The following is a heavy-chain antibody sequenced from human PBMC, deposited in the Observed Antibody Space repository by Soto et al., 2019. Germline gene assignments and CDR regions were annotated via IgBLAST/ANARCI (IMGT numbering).Heavy chain of an antibody. V-gene: IGHV6-1*01. J-gene: IGHJ6*02. D-gene: IGHD5-12*01. CDR3: AKPVATYYYYGMDV. Sequence: SQTLSLTCVISGDSVSSNSAAWNWIRQSPSRGLEWLGRTYYRSKWYNDYAVSVKSRITINPDTSKNQFSLQLNSVTPEDTAVYFCAKPVATYYYYGMDVWGQGTSVTVSS. CDR2: TYYRSKWYN. CDR1: GDSVSSNSAA.